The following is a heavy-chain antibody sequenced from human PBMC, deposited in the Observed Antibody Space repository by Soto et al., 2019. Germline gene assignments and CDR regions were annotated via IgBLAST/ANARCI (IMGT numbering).Heavy chain of an antibody. D-gene: IGHD3-9*01. Sequence: QVQLVESGGGVVQPGRSLRLSCAASGFTFSSYGMHWVRQAPGKGLEWVAVISYDGSNKYYADSVKGRFTISRDNSKNTLYLQMNSLRAEDTAVYYCAKALQHNGLRYFDWLLYYYYGMDVWGQGTTVTVSS. CDR2: ISYDGSNK. J-gene: IGHJ6*02. CDR1: GFTFSSYG. CDR3: AKALQHNGLRYFDWLLYYYYGMDV. V-gene: IGHV3-30*18.